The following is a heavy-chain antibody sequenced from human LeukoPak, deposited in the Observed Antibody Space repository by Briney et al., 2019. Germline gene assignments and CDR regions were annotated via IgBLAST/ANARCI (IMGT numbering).Heavy chain of an antibody. Sequence: GGSLRLSCAASGFTFNSYWMHWVRHAPGKGLVWVSRINSDGSSTSYADSVKGRFTISRDNAKNTLYLQMNSLRAEDTAVYYCARDHVLRFLEDYMDVWGKGTTVTVSS. V-gene: IGHV3-74*01. CDR1: GFTFNSYW. D-gene: IGHD3-3*01. J-gene: IGHJ6*03. CDR2: INSDGSST. CDR3: ARDHVLRFLEDYMDV.